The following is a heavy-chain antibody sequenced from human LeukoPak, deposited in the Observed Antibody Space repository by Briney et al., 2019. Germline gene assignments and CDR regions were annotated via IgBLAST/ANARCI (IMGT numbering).Heavy chain of an antibody. V-gene: IGHV1-2*02. Sequence: ASVKVSCTASGYTFTDFYIHWVRQAPGQGLEWMGRIDPNSGATNYAQKFQGRVTMTRDTSISTAYMDPSSLRSDDTALYYCARDRGWDAFDIWGQGTMVTVSS. CDR1: GYTFTDFY. CDR2: IDPNSGAT. J-gene: IGHJ3*02. CDR3: ARDRGWDAFDI. D-gene: IGHD3-22*01.